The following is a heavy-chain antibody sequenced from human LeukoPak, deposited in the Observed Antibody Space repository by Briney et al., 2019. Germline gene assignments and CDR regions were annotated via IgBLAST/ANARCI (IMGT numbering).Heavy chain of an antibody. J-gene: IGHJ5*02. V-gene: IGHV3-23*01. CDR1: GYTFSNYA. CDR3: TKDSVAAAGTAWFDP. Sequence: PGGSLRLSCAASGYTFSNYAMTWVRQAPGRRLEWVSGISHNGDRIYYADSVKGRFTISRDNSKNTLYLQMNSLRPEDSALDYWTKDSVAAAGTAWFDPWGQGTLVTVSS. CDR2: ISHNGDRI. D-gene: IGHD6-13*01.